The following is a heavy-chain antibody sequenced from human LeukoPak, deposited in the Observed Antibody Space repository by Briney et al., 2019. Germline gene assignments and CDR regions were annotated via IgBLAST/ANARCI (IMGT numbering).Heavy chain of an antibody. CDR2: INRDGSST. CDR3: ARPAVAGGTFDY. V-gene: IGHV3-74*01. CDR1: GFTFSTYW. Sequence: GGSLRLSCAASGFTFSTYWMHWVRQAPGKGLVWVSRINRDGSSTSYADSVKGRFTISRDNAKNRLYVQMNSLRAEDTAVYYCARPAVAGGTFDYWGQGTLVTVSS. D-gene: IGHD6-19*01. J-gene: IGHJ4*02.